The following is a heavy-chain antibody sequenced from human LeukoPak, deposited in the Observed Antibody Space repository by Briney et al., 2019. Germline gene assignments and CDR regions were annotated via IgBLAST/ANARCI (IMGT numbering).Heavy chain of an antibody. CDR3: ARGRWLHRFDY. D-gene: IGHD5-24*01. CDR2: IYYSGST. CDR1: GGSISSYY. J-gene: IGHJ4*02. V-gene: IGHV4-59*08. Sequence: SETLSLTCTVSGGSISSYYWSWIRQPPGKGMEWIGYIYYSGSTNYNPSLKSRVTISVDTSKNQFSLKLSSVTAADTAVYYCARGRWLHRFDYWGQRALVTVSS.